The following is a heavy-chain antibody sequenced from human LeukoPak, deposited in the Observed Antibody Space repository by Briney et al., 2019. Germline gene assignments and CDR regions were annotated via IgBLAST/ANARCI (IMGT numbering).Heavy chain of an antibody. J-gene: IGHJ4*02. D-gene: IGHD3-9*01. CDR2: IIPIFGTA. CDR3: ARVGLRYFDWLDY. Sequence: SVKVSCKASGGTFSSYAISWLRQAPGQGLEWIGRIIPIFGTANYAQKFQGRVTITTDESTSTAYMELSSLRSEDTAVYYCARVGLRYFDWLDYWGQGTLVTVSS. V-gene: IGHV1-69*05. CDR1: GGTFSSYA.